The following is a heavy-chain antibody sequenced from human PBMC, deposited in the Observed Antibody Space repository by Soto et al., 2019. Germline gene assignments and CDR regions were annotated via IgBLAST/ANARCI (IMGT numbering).Heavy chain of an antibody. CDR1: GYSFTSYW. Sequence: PGESLKISCKGSGYSFTSYWISWVRQMPGKGLEWMGRIDPSDSYTNYSPSFQGHVTISADKSISTAYLQWSSLKASDTAMYYCASTRDTAMVRYYYYYGMDVWGQGTTVTVSS. D-gene: IGHD5-18*01. V-gene: IGHV5-10-1*01. CDR3: ASTRDTAMVRYYYYYGMDV. CDR2: IDPSDSYT. J-gene: IGHJ6*02.